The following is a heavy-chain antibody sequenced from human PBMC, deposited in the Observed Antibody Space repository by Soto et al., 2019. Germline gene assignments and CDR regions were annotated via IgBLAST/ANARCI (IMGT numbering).Heavy chain of an antibody. CDR1: GYSFTSYW. CDR3: ARKEGYYDSSGYYLGAFDI. Sequence: GESLKISCKGSGYSFTSYWISWVRQMPGKGLEWTGRIDPSDSYTNYSPSFQGHVTISADKSISTAYLQWSSLKASDTAMYYCARKEGYYDSSGYYLGAFDIWGQGTMVTV. V-gene: IGHV5-10-1*01. J-gene: IGHJ3*02. D-gene: IGHD3-22*01. CDR2: IDPSDSYT.